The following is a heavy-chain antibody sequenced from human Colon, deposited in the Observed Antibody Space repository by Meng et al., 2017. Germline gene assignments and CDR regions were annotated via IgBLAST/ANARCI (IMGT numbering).Heavy chain of an antibody. CDR2: ISQSGTT. CDR1: SGSIRSSNW. V-gene: IGHV4-4*02. J-gene: IGHJ4*02. D-gene: IGHD3-9*01. CDR3: VRQGMTSYSWGY. Sequence: QVQVQGSGPGLVRPSGTRSLTCAVCSGSIRSSNWWSWVRQPPGKGLEWIGEISQSGTTYYNPSLKSRVTITGDWSKNQFSLNLNSVTAADTALYYCVRQGMTSYSWGYWGQGTLVTVSS.